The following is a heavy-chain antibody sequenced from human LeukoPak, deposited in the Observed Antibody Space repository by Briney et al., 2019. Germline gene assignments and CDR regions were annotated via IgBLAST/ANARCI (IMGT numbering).Heavy chain of an antibody. D-gene: IGHD7-27*01. CDR1: GNTFIGYW. Sequence: ASVKVSCKASGNTFIGYWIHWVRQAPGQGLEWMGAINPRGDATIGAQKYQGRVTMTRSASINTAYMELTNLRSEDTAVYYCARAPRSWGFDYWGQGTLVTVSS. CDR3: ARAPRSWGFDY. V-gene: IGHV1-46*01. J-gene: IGHJ4*02. CDR2: INPRGDAT.